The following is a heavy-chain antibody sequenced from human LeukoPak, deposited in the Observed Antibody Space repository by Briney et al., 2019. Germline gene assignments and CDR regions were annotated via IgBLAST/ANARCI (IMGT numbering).Heavy chain of an antibody. J-gene: IGHJ4*02. Sequence: GGSLRLSCAASGFMFSSYWMSWVRQAPGKGLEWLANIKQDGSEKYYVDSVKGRFTISRDNAKNSLYLQMNSLRAEDAAMYYCARDYCSGGTCFDGYWGQGTLVTVSS. D-gene: IGHD2-15*01. V-gene: IGHV3-7*04. CDR3: ARDYCSGGTCFDGY. CDR2: IKQDGSEK. CDR1: GFMFSSYW.